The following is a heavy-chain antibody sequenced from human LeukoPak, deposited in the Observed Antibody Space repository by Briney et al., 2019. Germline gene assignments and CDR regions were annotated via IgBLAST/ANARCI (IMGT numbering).Heavy chain of an antibody. CDR3: GFRIAAAGASADY. CDR1: GGSISSYY. D-gene: IGHD6-13*01. Sequence: PSETLSLTCTVSGGSISSYYWSWIRQPAXXXXEWIGRIYTSGSTNYNPSLKSRVTMSVDTSKNQFSLKLSSVTAADTAVYYCGFRIAAAGASADYWGQGTLVTVSS. J-gene: IGHJ4*02. V-gene: IGHV4-4*07. CDR2: IYTSGST.